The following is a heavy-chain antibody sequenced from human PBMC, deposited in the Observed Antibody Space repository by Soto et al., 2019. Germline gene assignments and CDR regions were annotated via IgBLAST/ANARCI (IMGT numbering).Heavy chain of an antibody. V-gene: IGHV2-5*02. D-gene: IGHD6-19*01. Sequence: QITLKESGPTLVKPTQTLTLTCTFSGFSLSTGGVGVGWIRQPPGKALEWLALIYWDDDKRYSPSLKSRLTITNDTSKNPVILTMTNMDPVDTATYYCAHRLYISDWPWDSGVFDYWGQGTLVTVSS. CDR2: IYWDDDK. CDR1: GFSLSTGGVG. J-gene: IGHJ4*02. CDR3: AHRLYISDWPWDSGVFDY.